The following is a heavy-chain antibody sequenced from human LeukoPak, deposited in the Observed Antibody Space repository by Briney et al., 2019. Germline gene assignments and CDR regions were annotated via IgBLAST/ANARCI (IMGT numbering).Heavy chain of an antibody. Sequence: GGSLRLSCAASGFTVSSNYMSWVRQAPGKGLEWASVIYSGGSTYYADSVKGRFTISRDNSKNTLYLQMNSLRAEDTAVYYCARIRPQLVAFDAFDIWGQGTMVTVSS. CDR3: ARIRPQLVAFDAFDI. CDR1: GFTVSSNY. V-gene: IGHV3-66*02. D-gene: IGHD1-1*01. J-gene: IGHJ3*02. CDR2: IYSGGST.